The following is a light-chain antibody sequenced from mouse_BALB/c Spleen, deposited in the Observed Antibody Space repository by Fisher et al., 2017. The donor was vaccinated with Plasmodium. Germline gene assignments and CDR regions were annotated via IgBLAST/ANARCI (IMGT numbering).Light chain of an antibody. CDR2: LVS. V-gene: IGKV1-135*01. J-gene: IGKJ1*01. Sequence: DIVMTQSPLTLSVSVGQPASISCKSSQSLLDSDGTTYLSWFLQRPGQSPKRLIYLVSKLDSGVPDRFTGSGSGTDFTLKISRVEAEDLGIYYCWQGTHSWTFGGGTNLEIK. CDR1: QSLLDSDGTTY. CDR3: WQGTHSWT.